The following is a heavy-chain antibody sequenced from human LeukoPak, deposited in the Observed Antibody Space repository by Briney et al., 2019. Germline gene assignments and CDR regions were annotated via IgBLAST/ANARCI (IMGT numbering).Heavy chain of an antibody. Sequence: SETLSLTCTVSGGSISSSSYYWGWIRQPPGKGLEWIGSIYYSGSTYYNPSLKSRVTISVDTSKNQFSLKLSSVTAADTAVYYCARDRRGWYQALWYFDLWGRGTLVTVSS. CDR1: GGSISSSSYY. CDR2: IYYSGST. CDR3: ARDRRGWYQALWYFDL. D-gene: IGHD6-19*01. V-gene: IGHV4-39*02. J-gene: IGHJ2*01.